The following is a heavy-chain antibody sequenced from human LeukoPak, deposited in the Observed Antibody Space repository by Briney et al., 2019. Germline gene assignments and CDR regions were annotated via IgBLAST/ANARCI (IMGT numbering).Heavy chain of an antibody. CDR1: GGSISSSSYY. CDR2: IYYSGST. CDR3: ARQKGIAAAGGWFDP. D-gene: IGHD6-13*01. J-gene: IGHJ5*02. V-gene: IGHV4-39*01. Sequence: PSETLSLTCTVSGGSISSSSYYWGWIRQPPGKGLEWIGSIYYSGSTYYNPSLKSRVTISVDTSKNQFSLKLSSVTAADTAVYYCARQKGIAAAGGWFDPWGQGTLVTVSS.